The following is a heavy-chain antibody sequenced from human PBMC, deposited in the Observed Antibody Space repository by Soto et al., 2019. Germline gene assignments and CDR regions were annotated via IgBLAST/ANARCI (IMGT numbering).Heavy chain of an antibody. D-gene: IGHD2-15*01. CDR2: IYYSGST. V-gene: IGHV4-39*01. J-gene: IGHJ4*02. Sequence: SETLSLTCTVSGGSISSSSYYWGWIRQPPGKGLEWIGSIYYSGSTYYNPSLKSRVTISVDTSKNQFSLKLSSVTAADTAVYYCARLGECSGGSCYFADPTYHLDYWGQGTLVTVSS. CDR1: GGSISSSSYY. CDR3: ARLGECSGGSCYFADPTYHLDY.